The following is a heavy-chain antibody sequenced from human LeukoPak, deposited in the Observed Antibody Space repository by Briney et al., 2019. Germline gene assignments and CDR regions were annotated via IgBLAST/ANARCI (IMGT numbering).Heavy chain of an antibody. V-gene: IGHV3-48*03. CDR2: ISSSGSTI. Sequence: PGGSLRLSCAASGSTFSSYEMNWVRQAPGKGLEWVSYISSSGSTIYYADSVKGRFTISRDNAKNSLYLQMNSLRAEDTAVYYCARDKVDSYGLEYYFDYWGQGTLVTVSS. J-gene: IGHJ4*02. CDR3: ARDKVDSYGLEYYFDY. D-gene: IGHD5-18*01. CDR1: GSTFSSYE.